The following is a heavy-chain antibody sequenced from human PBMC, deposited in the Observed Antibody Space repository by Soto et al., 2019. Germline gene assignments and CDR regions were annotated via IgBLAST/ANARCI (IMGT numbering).Heavy chain of an antibody. CDR1: GYAFTTYG. CDR2: ISGYNGNT. J-gene: IGHJ4*02. V-gene: IGHV1-18*01. D-gene: IGHD3-3*01. Sequence: GASVKLSCKTSGYAFTTYGISWVRQAPGQGLEWMGWISGYNGNTKYAQNLQGRVTMTTDTSTSTAYMELRSLRSDDTAVYYCARDRGYYDFWSGITNDYWGQGTLVTVSS. CDR3: ARDRGYYDFWSGITNDY.